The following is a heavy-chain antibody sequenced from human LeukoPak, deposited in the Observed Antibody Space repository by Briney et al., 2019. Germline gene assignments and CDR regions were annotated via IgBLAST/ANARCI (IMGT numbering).Heavy chain of an antibody. CDR2: IYHSGST. CDR1: GGSISSGGYS. CDR3: VRFMVRGLYYFDY. J-gene: IGHJ4*02. Sequence: SETLSLTCAVSGGSISSGGYSWSWIRQPPGKGLEWIGYIYHSGSTYYNPSLKSRVTISVDRSKNQFSLKLSSVTAADTAVYYCVRFMVRGLYYFDYWGQGTLVTVSS. V-gene: IGHV4-30-2*01. D-gene: IGHD3-10*01.